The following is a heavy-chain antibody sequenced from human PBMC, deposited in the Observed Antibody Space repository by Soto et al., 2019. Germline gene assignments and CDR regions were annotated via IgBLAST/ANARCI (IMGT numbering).Heavy chain of an antibody. Sequence: SETLSLTCAVYGGSFSGYYWSWIRQPPGKGLEWIGEINHSGSTNYNPSLKRRVTISVDTSKNQFSLKLSSVTAADTAVYYCARGGDYYGSGSSNWFDPWGQGTLVTVSS. J-gene: IGHJ5*02. CDR2: INHSGST. CDR3: ARGGDYYGSGSSNWFDP. D-gene: IGHD3-10*01. CDR1: GGSFSGYY. V-gene: IGHV4-34*01.